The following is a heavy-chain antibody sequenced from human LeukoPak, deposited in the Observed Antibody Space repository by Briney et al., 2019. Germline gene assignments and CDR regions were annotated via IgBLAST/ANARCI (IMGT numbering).Heavy chain of an antibody. D-gene: IGHD3-22*01. CDR1: GGSISSSSYY. Sequence: SETLSLTCTVSGGSISSSSYYWGWIRQPPGKGLEWIGSIYYSGSTYYNPSPKSRVTISVDTSKNQFSLKLSSVTAADTAVYYCARDTLDYYDSSVYADGGSHYWGQGTLVTVSS. CDR2: IYYSGST. V-gene: IGHV4-39*07. CDR3: ARDTLDYYDSSVYADGGSHY. J-gene: IGHJ4*02.